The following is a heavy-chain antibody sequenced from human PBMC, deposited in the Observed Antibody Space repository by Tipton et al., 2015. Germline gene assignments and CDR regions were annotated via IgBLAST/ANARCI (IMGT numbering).Heavy chain of an antibody. V-gene: IGHV3-15*01. D-gene: IGHD1-14*01. Sequence: GSLRLSCAASGFSVNYAYMSWVRQAPGKGLEWVGRIKSKTDGGTTDYTKPVKVRFTISRDDSRNTVYLQMNNPQTEDTAVYYCATANQRSWYFDLWGRGTLVTVSS. CDR1: GFSVNYAY. J-gene: IGHJ2*01. CDR3: ATANQRSWYFDL. CDR2: IKSKTDGGTT.